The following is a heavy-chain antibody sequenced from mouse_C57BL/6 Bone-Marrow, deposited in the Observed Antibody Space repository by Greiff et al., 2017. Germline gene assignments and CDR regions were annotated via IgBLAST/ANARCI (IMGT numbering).Heavy chain of an antibody. J-gene: IGHJ4*01. CDR1: GYTFTSYW. CDR2: INPSNGGT. Sequence: VQLQQPGTELVKPGASVKLSCKASGYTFTSYWMHWVKQRPGQGLEWIGNINPSNGGTNYNEKFKSKATLTVDKSSSTAYMQLSSLTSEDSAVEYWARLRGGSYYYAMDYWGQGTSVTVSS. D-gene: IGHD1-1*02. V-gene: IGHV1-53*01. CDR3: ARLRGGSYYYAMDY.